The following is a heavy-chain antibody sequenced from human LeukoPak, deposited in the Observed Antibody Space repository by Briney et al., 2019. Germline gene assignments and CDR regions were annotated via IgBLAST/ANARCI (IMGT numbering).Heavy chain of an antibody. CDR2: ISAYNGNT. J-gene: IGHJ4*02. D-gene: IGHD3-3*01. V-gene: IGHV1-18*01. CDR1: GYTFTSYG. Sequence: ASVKVSCKASGYTFTSYGISWVRQAPGQGLEWVGWISAYNGNTNYAQKLQGRVTMTTDTSTSTAYMELRSLRSDDTAVYYCARTITIFGVVPGDYWGQGTLVTVSS. CDR3: ARTITIFGVVPGDY.